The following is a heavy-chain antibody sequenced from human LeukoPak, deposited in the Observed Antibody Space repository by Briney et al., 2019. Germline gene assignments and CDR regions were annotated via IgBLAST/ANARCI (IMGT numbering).Heavy chain of an antibody. CDR3: ARLYCSSISCYYGY. J-gene: IGHJ4*02. CDR2: IKQDGSEK. Sequence: PGESLRLSCAASGFTFSSYWMTWVRQAPGKGLEWVANIKQDGSEKYYVDSVKGRFTISRDNAKNSLYLQMNSLRAEDTAVYYCARLYCSSISCYYGYWGQGTLVTVSS. V-gene: IGHV3-7*03. D-gene: IGHD2-2*01. CDR1: GFTFSSYW.